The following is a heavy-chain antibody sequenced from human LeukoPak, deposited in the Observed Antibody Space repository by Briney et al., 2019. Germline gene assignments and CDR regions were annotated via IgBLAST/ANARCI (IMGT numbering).Heavy chain of an antibody. J-gene: IGHJ4*02. D-gene: IGHD2-15*01. Sequence: ASVKVSCKASGYTFTSYGISWVRQAPGQGLEWMGWISAYNGNTNYAQKLQGRVTMTTDTSTSTAYMELRSLRSDDTAVYYCARGSPEWYRSGGSCYYPYYFDYWGQGTLVTVSS. V-gene: IGHV1-18*01. CDR1: GYTFTSYG. CDR3: ARGSPEWYRSGGSCYYPYYFDY. CDR2: ISAYNGNT.